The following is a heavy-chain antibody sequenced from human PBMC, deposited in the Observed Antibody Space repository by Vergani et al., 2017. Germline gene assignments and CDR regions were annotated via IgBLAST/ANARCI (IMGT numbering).Heavy chain of an antibody. CDR2: IIPILGIP. V-gene: IGHV1-69*08. CDR3: ARDRGTRTYGLDV. Sequence: QVQLVQSGAEVKKPGSSVKVSCKASGGTFSSYTVTWVRQAPGQGLEWMGRIIPILGIPNYAQKLQGRVTITADKSTNTAYMELSSLRYEDTAVYYCARDRGTRTYGLDVWGQGTTVTVSS. D-gene: IGHD3-16*01. CDR1: GGTFSSYT. J-gene: IGHJ6*02.